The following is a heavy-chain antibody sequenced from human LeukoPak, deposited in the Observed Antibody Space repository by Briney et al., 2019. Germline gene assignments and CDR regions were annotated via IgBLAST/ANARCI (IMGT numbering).Heavy chain of an antibody. D-gene: IGHD1-14*01. CDR1: GFTFSSYS. J-gene: IGHJ3*02. V-gene: IGHV3-21*01. CDR2: ISSSSSYI. Sequence: PGGSLRLSCAASGFTFSSYSMNWVRQAPGKGLEWVSSISSSSSYIYYADSVKGRFTISRDNAENSLYLQMNSLRAEDTAVYYCARTGRASDALDIWGQGTMVTVSS. CDR3: ARTGRASDALDI.